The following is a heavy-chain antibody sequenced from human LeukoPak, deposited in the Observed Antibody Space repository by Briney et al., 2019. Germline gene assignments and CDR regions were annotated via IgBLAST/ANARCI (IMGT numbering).Heavy chain of an antibody. Sequence: SETLSLTCTVSGGSISSYYWSWIRQPPGKGLEWIGYIYYSGSTNYNPSLKSRVTISVDTSKNQFSLKLSSVTAADTAVYYCARQYYYDSRRSWFDPWGQGTLVTVSS. CDR1: GGSISSYY. CDR2: IYYSGST. D-gene: IGHD3-22*01. CDR3: ARQYYYDSRRSWFDP. V-gene: IGHV4-59*08. J-gene: IGHJ5*02.